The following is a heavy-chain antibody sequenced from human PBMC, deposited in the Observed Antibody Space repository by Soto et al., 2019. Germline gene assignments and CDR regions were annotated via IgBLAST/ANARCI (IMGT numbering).Heavy chain of an antibody. CDR2: FDPEDGET. CDR1: GYTLTELS. CDR3: ASSPSWATQYYYYYYGMDV. D-gene: IGHD5-12*01. Sequence: ASVKGSCKVSGYTLTELSMHWVRQAPGKGLEWMGGFDPEDGETIYAQKFQGRVTMTEDTSTDTAYMELSSLRSEDTAVYYCASSPSWATQYYYYYYGMDVWGQGTTVTVSS. V-gene: IGHV1-24*01. J-gene: IGHJ6*02.